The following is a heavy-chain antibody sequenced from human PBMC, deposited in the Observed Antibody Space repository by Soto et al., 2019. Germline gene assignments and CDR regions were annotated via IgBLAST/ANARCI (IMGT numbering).Heavy chain of an antibody. CDR1: GFTFSSYA. D-gene: IGHD6-19*01. CDR2: ISGSGGST. J-gene: IGHJ4*02. CDR3: AKETSGYPTSGWYYFDY. Sequence: GSLRLSCAASGFTFSSYAMSWVRQAPGKGLEWVSAISGSGGSTYYADSVKGRFTISRDNSKNTLYLQMNSLRAEDTAVYYCAKETSGYPTSGWYYFDYWGQGTLVTVSS. V-gene: IGHV3-23*01.